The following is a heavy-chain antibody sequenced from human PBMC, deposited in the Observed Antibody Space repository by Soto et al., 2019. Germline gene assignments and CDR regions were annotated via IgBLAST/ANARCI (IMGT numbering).Heavy chain of an antibody. V-gene: IGHV3-30-3*01. J-gene: IGHJ6*02. CDR1: GFTFSSYA. D-gene: IGHD2-15*01. CDR3: VRVLRLKYYYYGMDV. Sequence: QVQLVESGGGVVQPGRSLRLSCAASGFTFSSYAMHWVRQAPGKGLEWVAVISYDGSNKYYADSVKGRFTISRDNSKNTLYLQMNSLRAEDTAVYYCVRVLRLKYYYYGMDVWGQGTTVTVSS. CDR2: ISYDGSNK.